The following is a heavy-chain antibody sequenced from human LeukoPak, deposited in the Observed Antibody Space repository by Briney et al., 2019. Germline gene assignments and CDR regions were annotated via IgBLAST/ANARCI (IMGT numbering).Heavy chain of an antibody. J-gene: IGHJ4*02. CDR1: GGSISSYY. V-gene: IGHV4-59*01. D-gene: IGHD3-22*01. Sequence: SETLSLTCTVSGGSISSYYWSWIRQPPGKGLEWIGYIYYSGSTNYNPSLKSRVTISVDTSKNQFSLKLSSVTAADTAVYYCARGAYYYDSSGYFFDYWGQGTLVTVSS. CDR3: ARGAYYYDSSGYFFDY. CDR2: IYYSGST.